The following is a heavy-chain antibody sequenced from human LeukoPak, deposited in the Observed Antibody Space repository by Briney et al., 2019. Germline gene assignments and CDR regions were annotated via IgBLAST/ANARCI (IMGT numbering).Heavy chain of an antibody. CDR3: ARVGRYCSGGSCYGENWFDP. J-gene: IGHJ5*02. CDR1: GGSINYYY. V-gene: IGHV4-59*01. Sequence: SWTLSLTCTVSGGSINYYYWNWIRQPPGKGLEWIGYIHYSGNTWYNPSLRSRVTMSVETSKNQFSLRLTSVTPADTAVYYCARVGRYCSGGSCYGENWFDPWGQGTLVTVSS. CDR2: IHYSGNT. D-gene: IGHD2-15*01.